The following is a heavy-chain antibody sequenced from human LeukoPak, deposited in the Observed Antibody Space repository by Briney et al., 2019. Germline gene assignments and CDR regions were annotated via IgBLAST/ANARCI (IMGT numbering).Heavy chain of an antibody. V-gene: IGHV4-34*01. D-gene: IGHD4-17*01. CDR2: INHSGST. CDR3: ARGRRDYGDYNWFDP. CDR1: GGSFSGYY. Sequence: SETLSLTCAVYGGSFSGYYWSWIRQPPGKGLEWIGEINHSGSTNYNPSLKSRVTISVDTCKNQFSLKLSSVTAADTAVYYCARGRRDYGDYNWFDPWGQGTLVAVSS. J-gene: IGHJ5*02.